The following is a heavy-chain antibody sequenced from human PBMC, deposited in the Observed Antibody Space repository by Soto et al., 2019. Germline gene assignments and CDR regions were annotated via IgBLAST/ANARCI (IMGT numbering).Heavy chain of an antibody. CDR2: ISGSGGST. Sequence: VGSLRLSCAASGFTFNSYAMSWVRQAPGKGLEWVSAISGSGGSTYYADTVKGRFTIPRDNYKHKLHLQMNSLRAEDTALYYCAKDASYWYYNYYKDVWGKGTTGTIAS. V-gene: IGHV3-23*01. CDR3: AKDASYWYYNYYKDV. D-gene: IGHD1-26*01. J-gene: IGHJ6*03. CDR1: GFTFNSYA.